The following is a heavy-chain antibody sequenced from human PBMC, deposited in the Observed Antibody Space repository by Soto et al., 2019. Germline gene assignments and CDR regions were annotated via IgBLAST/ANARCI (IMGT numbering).Heavy chain of an antibody. CDR1: GGSISSYY. D-gene: IGHD5-12*01. CDR3: ARDRGGGYSH. J-gene: IGHJ4*02. CDR2: IYYSGST. Sequence: SETLSLTCTVSGGSISSYYWSWIRQPPGKGLEWIGYIYYSGSTNYNPSLKSRVTISVDTSKNQFSLKLSSVTAADTAVYYCARDRGGGYSHWGQGTLVTVSS. V-gene: IGHV4-59*01.